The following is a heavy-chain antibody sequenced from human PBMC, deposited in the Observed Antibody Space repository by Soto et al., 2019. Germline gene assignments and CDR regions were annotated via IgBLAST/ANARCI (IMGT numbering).Heavy chain of an antibody. Sequence: GGSLRLSCAASGFAFSNYEMNWVRQAPGKGLEWVSYISLSGSTIYYAGSVKGRFTISRGDAKNSRYLQMNSLRADDTAVYYCARESFSASPNFFDYWGQGTLVTVSS. D-gene: IGHD3-3*02. CDR1: GFAFSNYE. V-gene: IGHV3-48*03. CDR3: ARESFSASPNFFDY. CDR2: ISLSGSTI. J-gene: IGHJ4*02.